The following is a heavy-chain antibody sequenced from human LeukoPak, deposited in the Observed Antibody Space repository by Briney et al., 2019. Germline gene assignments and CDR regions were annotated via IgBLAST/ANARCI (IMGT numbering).Heavy chain of an antibody. CDR3: ARGPTTVTRAFDY. D-gene: IGHD4-17*01. Sequence: SETLSLTCTVSGGSISIYYWSCIRQPAGKGLEWIGRIYISVSTNYNPSLKSRVTMSVDTSKNQFSLKLSSVTAADTAVYYCARGPTTVTRAFDYWGQGTLVTVSS. J-gene: IGHJ4*02. V-gene: IGHV4-4*07. CDR2: IYISVST. CDR1: GGSISIYY.